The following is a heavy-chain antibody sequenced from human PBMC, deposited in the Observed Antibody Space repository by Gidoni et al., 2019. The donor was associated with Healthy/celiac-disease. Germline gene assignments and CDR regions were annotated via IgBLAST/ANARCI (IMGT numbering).Heavy chain of an antibody. D-gene: IGHD4-17*01. CDR1: GYTFTCYY. J-gene: IGHJ6*02. Sequence: QVQLVQSGAEVKKPGVSVKVSCKASGYTFTCYYMHWVRQAPGQGLEWMGISNPRGGSTSYAQKFQGRVTMTRDTSTSTVYMELSSLRSEDTAVYYCARVSNGDRYYYYYGMDVWGQGTTVTVSS. CDR2: SNPRGGST. CDR3: ARVSNGDRYYYYYGMDV. V-gene: IGHV1-46*01.